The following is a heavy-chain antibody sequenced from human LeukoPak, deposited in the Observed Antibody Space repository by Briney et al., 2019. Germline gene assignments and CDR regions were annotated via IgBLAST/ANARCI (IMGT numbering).Heavy chain of an antibody. D-gene: IGHD6-13*01. CDR1: GGSISSSNW. CDR2: IYHSGST. CDR3: ARAIAAAGTYYYGMDV. Sequence: SGTLSLTCAVSGGSISSSNWWSWVRQPPGKGLEWIGEIYHSGSTNYNPSLKSRVTISVDKSKNQFSLKLSSVTAADTAVYYCARAIAAAGTYYYGMDVWGKGTTVTVSS. J-gene: IGHJ6*04. V-gene: IGHV4-4*02.